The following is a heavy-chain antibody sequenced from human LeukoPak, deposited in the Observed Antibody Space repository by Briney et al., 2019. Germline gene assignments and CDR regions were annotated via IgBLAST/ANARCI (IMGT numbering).Heavy chain of an antibody. J-gene: IGHJ5*02. CDR1: GVTSSDYY. CDR2: IDGSSSRT. V-gene: IGHV3-11*03. Sequence: PGGSLRLSCAASGVTSSDYYMSWMRQAPGKGLEWLSYIDGSSSRTNYADSVKGRFTISRDNVKNSLYLQMNSLRAEDTAVYFCARRGTDYCTPSSCHPNWFAPWGQGTQVTVSS. CDR3: ARRGTDYCTPSSCHPNWFAP. D-gene: IGHD4-11*01.